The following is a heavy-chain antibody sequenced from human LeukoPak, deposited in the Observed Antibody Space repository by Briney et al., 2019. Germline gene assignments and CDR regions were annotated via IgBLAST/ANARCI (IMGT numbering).Heavy chain of an antibody. V-gene: IGHV1-8*01. D-gene: IGHD3-16*02. CDR3: ARGSRGITFGGVIVTY. Sequence: ASVKVSCKASGYTFTSYDINWVRQATGQGLEWMGWMNPNSGNTGYAQKFQARVTMTRNTSISTAYMELSSLRSEDTAVYYCARGSRGITFGGVIVTYWGQGTLVTVSS. CDR1: GYTFTSYD. J-gene: IGHJ4*02. CDR2: MNPNSGNT.